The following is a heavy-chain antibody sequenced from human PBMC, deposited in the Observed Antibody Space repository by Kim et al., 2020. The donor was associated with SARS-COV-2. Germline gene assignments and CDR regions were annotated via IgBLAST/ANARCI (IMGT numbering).Heavy chain of an antibody. J-gene: IGHJ6*02. V-gene: IGHV3-21*06. D-gene: IGHD6-6*01. Sequence: GGSLRLSCAASGVTFSICDMNWVRQAPGKGLEWLSYISRSSSHIYYADSVKGRFTISRDNAQSALYLQMDSLRADDTAIYYCAKDDGVAARWSAMDVWGQEPTVTVAS. CDR2: ISRSSSHI. CDR1: GVTFSICD. CDR3: AKDDGVAARWSAMDV.